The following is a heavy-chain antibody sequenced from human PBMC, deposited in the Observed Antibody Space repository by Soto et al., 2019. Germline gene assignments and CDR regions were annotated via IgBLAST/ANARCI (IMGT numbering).Heavy chain of an antibody. CDR1: GFTFSNAW. CDR2: IKSKTDGGTT. Sequence: GGSLRLSCAASGFTFSNAWMNWVRQAPGKGLEWVGRIKSKTDGGTTDYAAPVKGRFTISRDDSKNTLYLQMNSLKTEDTAVYYCTTGSHYYGSGSYYNVWRAFDIWGQGTMVTVSS. D-gene: IGHD3-10*01. CDR3: TTGSHYYGSGSYYNVWRAFDI. V-gene: IGHV3-15*07. J-gene: IGHJ3*02.